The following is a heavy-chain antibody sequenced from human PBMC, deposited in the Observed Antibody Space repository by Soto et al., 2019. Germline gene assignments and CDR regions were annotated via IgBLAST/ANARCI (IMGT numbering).Heavy chain of an antibody. V-gene: IGHV1-69*13. J-gene: IGHJ6*02. CDR3: ARDTGFYDSSGYDPLRDGMDV. D-gene: IGHD3-22*01. Sequence: ASVKVSCKASGGTFSSYAISWVRQAPGQGLEWMGGIIPIFGTANYAQKFQGRVTITADESTSTAYMELSSLRSEDTAVYYCARDTGFYDSSGYDPLRDGMDVWGQGTTVTVSS. CDR2: IIPIFGTA. CDR1: GGTFSSYA.